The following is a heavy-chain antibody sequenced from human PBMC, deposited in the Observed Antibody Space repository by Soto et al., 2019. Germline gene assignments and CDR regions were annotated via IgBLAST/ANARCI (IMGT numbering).Heavy chain of an antibody. CDR1: AFTFSSYA. Sequence: GGSLRLSCAASAFTFSSYAMSWVRHAPGKGLEWVSAISGSGGSTYYADSVKGRFTISRDNSKNTLYLQMNSLRAEDTAVYYCAAFPFWSGYSASDYWGQGNLVTVSS. J-gene: IGHJ4*02. V-gene: IGHV3-23*01. CDR3: AAFPFWSGYSASDY. CDR2: ISGSGGST. D-gene: IGHD3-3*01.